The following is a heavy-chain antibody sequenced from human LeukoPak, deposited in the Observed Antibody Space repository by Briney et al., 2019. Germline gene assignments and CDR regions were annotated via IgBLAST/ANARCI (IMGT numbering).Heavy chain of an antibody. V-gene: IGHV4-34*01. CDR2: INHSGST. J-gene: IGHJ5*02. CDR3: TRGPLGNWFDP. Sequence: SETLSLTCAVYGGSFSGYYWSWIRQPPGKGLEWIGEINHSGSTNYNPSLKSRVTISVDTPKNQFSLKLSSVTAADTAVYYCTRGPLGNWFDPWGQGTLVTVSS. CDR1: GGSFSGYY.